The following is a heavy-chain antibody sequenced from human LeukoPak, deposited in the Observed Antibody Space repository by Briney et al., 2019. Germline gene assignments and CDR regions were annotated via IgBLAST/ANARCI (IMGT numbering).Heavy chain of an antibody. D-gene: IGHD3-16*01. Sequence: ASVKVSCKASGYTFTSHGIGWVRQAPGQGLEWMGWISAYNGNTNYAQKFQGRVTMTTDTSTNTAYMELRSLRSDDTAVYYCSRDWGRHDTGDYWGQGTLVTVSS. CDR3: SRDWGRHDTGDY. V-gene: IGHV1-18*01. CDR2: ISAYNGNT. CDR1: GYTFTSHG. J-gene: IGHJ4*02.